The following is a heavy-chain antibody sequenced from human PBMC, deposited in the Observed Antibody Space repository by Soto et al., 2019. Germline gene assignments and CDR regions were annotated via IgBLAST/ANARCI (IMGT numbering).Heavy chain of an antibody. CDR2: VNTYNGNP. CDR1: GYTFTNYA. V-gene: IGHV1-18*01. Sequence: QVQLVQSGVEVKKPGASVKVSCKASGYTFTNYAISWVRQAPGRGLEWMGWVNTYNGNPNYAQIFQGRVPMTTDTSTGTAYIVPRSPKSDDSAVYYCARESHYSADWQRFDSWGQGTLVTVSS. CDR3: ARESHYSADWQRFDS. D-gene: IGHD3-10*01. J-gene: IGHJ4*02.